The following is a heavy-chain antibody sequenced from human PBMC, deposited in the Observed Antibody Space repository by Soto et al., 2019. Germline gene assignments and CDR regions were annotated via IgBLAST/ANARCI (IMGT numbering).Heavy chain of an antibody. D-gene: IGHD3-3*02. CDR3: ARLHVWTGYPVDY. CDR2: IYSTGVT. V-gene: IGHV4-59*08. CDR1: GGSISSQY. J-gene: IGHJ4*02. Sequence: SETLSLTCTVSGGSISSQYWNWMRQPPGKGLEWIGYIYSTGVTNYNPSLKSRVTMSVDTSKNQFSLNLSSVTAADTAVYYCARLHVWTGYPVDYWGQGTLVTVSS.